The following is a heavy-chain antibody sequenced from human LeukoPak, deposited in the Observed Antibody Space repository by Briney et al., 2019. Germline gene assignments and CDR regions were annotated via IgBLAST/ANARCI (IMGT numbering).Heavy chain of an antibody. D-gene: IGHD1-1*01. CDR1: GFTFSSYS. V-gene: IGHV3-21*04. CDR2: ISSSSSYI. J-gene: IGHJ4*02. CDR3: AQDPPRRAAGTGVY. Sequence: GGSLRLSCAASGFTFSSYSMNWVRQAPGKGLEWVSSISSSSSYIYYADSVKGRFTIFRDNSKNTLYLQMNSLRAEDTAVYYCAQDPPRRAAGTGVYWGQGTLVTVSS.